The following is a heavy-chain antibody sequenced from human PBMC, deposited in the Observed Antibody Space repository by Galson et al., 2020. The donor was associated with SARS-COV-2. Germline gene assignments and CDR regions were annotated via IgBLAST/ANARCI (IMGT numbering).Heavy chain of an antibody. D-gene: IGHD3-22*01. V-gene: IGHV3-74*01. CDR1: GFTFSSYW. Sequence: GGSLRLSCAASGFTFSSYWMHWVRQAPGKGLVWVSRINSDGSSTSYADSVKGRFTISRDNDKNTLYLQMNSLRAEDTAVYYCARERGYYYDSSGYYYDYWYFDLWGRGTLVTVSS. CDR2: INSDGSST. CDR3: ARERGYYYDSSGYYYDYWYFDL. J-gene: IGHJ2*01.